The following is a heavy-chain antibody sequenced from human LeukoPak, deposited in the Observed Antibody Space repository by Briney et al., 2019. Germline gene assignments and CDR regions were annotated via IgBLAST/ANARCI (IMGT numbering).Heavy chain of an antibody. Sequence: GASVKVSCKASGYTFSSYAISWVRQAPGQRLEWMGGIIPIFGTANYAQKFQGGVTITADKSTSTAYMELSSLRSEDTAVYYCARGLAAAGSDDSDAFDIWGQGTMVTVSS. D-gene: IGHD6-13*01. CDR3: ARGLAAAGSDDSDAFDI. CDR2: IIPIFGTA. V-gene: IGHV1-69*06. J-gene: IGHJ3*02. CDR1: GYTFSSYA.